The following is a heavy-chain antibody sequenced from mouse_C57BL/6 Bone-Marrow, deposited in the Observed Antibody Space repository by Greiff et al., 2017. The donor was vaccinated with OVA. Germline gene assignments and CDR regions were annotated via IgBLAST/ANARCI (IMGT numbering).Heavy chain of an antibody. CDR3: ARDDGYFFEY. CDR2: IYPGSGNT. CDR1: GYTFTDHY. D-gene: IGHD2-3*01. V-gene: IGHV1-76*01. J-gene: IGHJ2*01. Sequence: QVQLQQSGAEVVRPGASVKLSCKASGYTFTDHYINWVKQRPGQGLEWIARIYPGSGNTYYNEKFKGKATLTAEKSSNTAYMQLSSLTSEDSAVYVCARDDGYFFEYWGQGTTLTDSS.